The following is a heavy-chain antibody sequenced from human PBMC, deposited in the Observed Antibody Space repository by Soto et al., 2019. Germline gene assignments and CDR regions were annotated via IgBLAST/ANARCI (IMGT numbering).Heavy chain of an antibody. J-gene: IGHJ3*02. CDR2: IYYSGST. D-gene: IGHD2-15*01. V-gene: IGHV4-59*01. CDR1: GGSISSYY. Sequence: SETLSLTCTVSGGSISSYYWSWIRQPPGKGLEWIGYIYYSGSTNYNPSLKSRVTISVDTSKNQFSPKLSSVTAADTAVYYCARGKYVVVANDAFDIWGQGTMVTVSS. CDR3: ARGKYVVVANDAFDI.